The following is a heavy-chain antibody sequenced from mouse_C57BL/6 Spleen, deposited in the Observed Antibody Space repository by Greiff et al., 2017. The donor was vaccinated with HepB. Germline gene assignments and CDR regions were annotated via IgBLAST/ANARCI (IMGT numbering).Heavy chain of an antibody. D-gene: IGHD1-1*01. CDR3: ARGSTRETFAY. J-gene: IGHJ3*01. V-gene: IGHV1-82*01. Sequence: QVQLQQSGPELVKPGASVKISCKASGYAFSSSWMNWVKQRPGKGLEWIGRIYPGDGDTNYNGKFKGKATLTADKSSSTAYMQLSSLTSEDSAVYFCARGSTRETFAYWGQGTLVTVSA. CDR2: IYPGDGDT. CDR1: GYAFSSSW.